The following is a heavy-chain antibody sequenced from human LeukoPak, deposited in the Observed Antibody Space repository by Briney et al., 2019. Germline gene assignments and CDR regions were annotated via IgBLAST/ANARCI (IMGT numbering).Heavy chain of an antibody. CDR3: ARTSNYYYYGMDV. CDR2: IYPGNSDT. J-gene: IGHJ6*02. Sequence: GESLKISCKGSGYSFTSYWIGWVRQMPGKGLEWMGIIYPGNSDTRYSPSFQGQVTISADKSISTAYLQWSSLKASDTAMYYCARTSNYYYYGMDVWGQGTTVTVSS. CDR1: GYSFTSYW. V-gene: IGHV5-51*01.